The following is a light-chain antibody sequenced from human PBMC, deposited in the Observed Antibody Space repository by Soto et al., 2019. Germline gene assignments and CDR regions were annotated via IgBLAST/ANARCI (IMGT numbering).Light chain of an antibody. J-gene: IGLJ3*02. Sequence: QSVLTQPPSASGTPGQRVTISCSGSSSNIGTNNVNWYQQLPGTAPKLLIYNNNQRPSGVPDRFSGSKSGTSASLAISGLQSEDEAAYYCASWDDGLNGWVFGGGNKVTVL. V-gene: IGLV1-44*01. CDR3: ASWDDGLNGWV. CDR2: NNN. CDR1: SSNIGTNN.